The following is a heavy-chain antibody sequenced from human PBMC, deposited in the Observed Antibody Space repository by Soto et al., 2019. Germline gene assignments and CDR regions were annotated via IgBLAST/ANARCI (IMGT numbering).Heavy chain of an antibody. CDR1: GGTFSSYA. CDR3: ARVAARDYYYYYLDL. J-gene: IGHJ6*03. D-gene: IGHD6-6*01. CDR2: IIPIFGTA. Sequence: SSVNVSCTASGGTFSSYAISWVRQAPGQGLEWMGGIIPIFGTANYAQKFQGRVTITADESTSTAYMELSSLRSEDTAVYYCARVAARDYYYYYLDLWGKGTTVTVSS. V-gene: IGHV1-69*13.